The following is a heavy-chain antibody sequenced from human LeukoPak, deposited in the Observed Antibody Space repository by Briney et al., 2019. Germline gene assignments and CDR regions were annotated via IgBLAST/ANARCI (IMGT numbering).Heavy chain of an antibody. D-gene: IGHD4-11*01. Sequence: SETLSLTCTVSGGSISSYYWGWIRQPPGKGLEWIGGIYHSGSTYYNPSLKSRVTISVDTSKNQFSLKLSSVTAADTAVYYCARHRGMTTVTVGWFDPWGQGTLVTVSS. CDR3: ARHRGMTTVTVGWFDP. CDR1: GGSISSYY. CDR2: IYHSGST. V-gene: IGHV4-59*08. J-gene: IGHJ5*02.